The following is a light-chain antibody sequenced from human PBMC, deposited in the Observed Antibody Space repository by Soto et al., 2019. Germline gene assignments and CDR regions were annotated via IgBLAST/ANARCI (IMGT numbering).Light chain of an antibody. J-gene: IGLJ2*01. CDR2: DNN. CDR3: GTWDSSLSAGV. Sequence: QSVLTQPPSVSAAPGQKVTISCSGSSSNIGNNYVSWYQQLPGTAPKLLIYDNNKRPSGIPDRFPGSKSGTSATLGITGLQTGDEADYYCGTWDSSLSAGVFGGGTKVTAL. V-gene: IGLV1-51*01. CDR1: SSNIGNNY.